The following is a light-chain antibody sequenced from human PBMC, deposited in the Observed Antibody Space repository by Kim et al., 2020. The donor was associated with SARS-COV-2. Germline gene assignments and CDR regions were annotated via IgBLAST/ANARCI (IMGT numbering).Light chain of an antibody. Sequence: EIVLTQSPATLSLSPGERATLSCRASQSVSSSDLAWYQQKPGQAPRLLIYGAFSRATGIPDRFSGSGSGTDFTLTISRLEPEDFAMYYCQQYGGSPPLTFGGGTKVDIK. CDR1: QSVSSSD. J-gene: IGKJ4*01. V-gene: IGKV3-20*01. CDR2: GAF. CDR3: QQYGGSPPLT.